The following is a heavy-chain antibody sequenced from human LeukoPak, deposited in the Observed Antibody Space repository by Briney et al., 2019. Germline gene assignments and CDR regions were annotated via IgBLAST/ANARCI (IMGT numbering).Heavy chain of an antibody. CDR1: AFTFSNYW. V-gene: IGHV3-23*01. Sequence: GGFQRLSCEASAFTFSNYWMSWVRQAPGKGLEWVSSISGSGTSTYYADSVKGRFTISRDNSKNTLYLQMNSLRAEDAAVYYCAKDLQLHYWGQGALVTVSS. CDR3: AKDLQLHY. D-gene: IGHD5-24*01. CDR2: ISGSGTST. J-gene: IGHJ4*02.